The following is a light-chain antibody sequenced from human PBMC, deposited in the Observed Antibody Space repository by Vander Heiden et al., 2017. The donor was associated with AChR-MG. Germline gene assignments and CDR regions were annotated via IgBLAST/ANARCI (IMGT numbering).Light chain of an antibody. CDR2: RSV. CDR3: QSYENGLSGWV. CDR1: NYNIGAGYG. V-gene: IGLV1-40*01. Sequence: QSVLTQPPSVSGAPGQRVTIPCVGTNYNIGAGYGVQWYRHLPGAAPKVLIFRSVDRPSGVPDRFSGSKSGTSASLAITGLQAEDEAVYYCQSYENGLSGWVFGGGTKVTVL. J-gene: IGLJ3*02.